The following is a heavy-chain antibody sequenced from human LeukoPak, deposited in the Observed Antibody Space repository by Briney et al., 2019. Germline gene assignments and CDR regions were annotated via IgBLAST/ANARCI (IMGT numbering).Heavy chain of an antibody. Sequence: ASVKVSCKASGYTFTSYDINWVRQATGQGLEWMGWMNPNSGNTGYAQKFQGRVTITRNTSISTAYMELSSLRSEDTAVYYCTRVALGDDAFDIWGQGTMVTVSS. J-gene: IGHJ3*02. CDR2: MNPNSGNT. CDR3: TRVALGDDAFDI. CDR1: GYTFTSYD. D-gene: IGHD3-10*01. V-gene: IGHV1-8*03.